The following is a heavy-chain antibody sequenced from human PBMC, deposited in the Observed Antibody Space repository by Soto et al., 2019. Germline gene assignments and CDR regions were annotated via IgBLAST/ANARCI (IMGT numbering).Heavy chain of an antibody. CDR1: GCSINSGDYY. CDR3: ARAKGLVTVTTSWFDP. Sequence: QVQLQESGPGLVKPSQTLSLTFTVSGCSINSGDYYWSLIRQPPGKGLEGIGYIYYSGSTYYNPSLKSRVSISADTSKNQFSLKLSSVTAADTAVYYCARAKGLVTVTTSWFDPWGQGTLVTVSA. V-gene: IGHV4-30-4*01. D-gene: IGHD4-17*01. J-gene: IGHJ5*02. CDR2: IYYSGST.